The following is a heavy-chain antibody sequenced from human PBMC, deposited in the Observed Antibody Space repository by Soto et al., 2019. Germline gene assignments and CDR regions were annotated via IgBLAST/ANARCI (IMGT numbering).Heavy chain of an antibody. V-gene: IGHV3-21*01. Sequence: EVQLVESGGGLVKPGGSLRLSCAASGFTFSSYSMNWVRQAPGKGLEWVSSISSSSSYIYYADSVKGRFTISRDNAKNSLYRQMNSLRAEDTAVYYCARDGDYGEGWFDPWGQGTLVTVSS. J-gene: IGHJ5*02. CDR2: ISSSSSYI. CDR1: GFTFSSYS. D-gene: IGHD4-17*01. CDR3: ARDGDYGEGWFDP.